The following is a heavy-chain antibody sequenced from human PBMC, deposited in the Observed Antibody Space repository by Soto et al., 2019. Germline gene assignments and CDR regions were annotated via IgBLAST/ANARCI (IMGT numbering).Heavy chain of an antibody. D-gene: IGHD1-1*01. CDR2: ISAYNGNR. Sequence: ASVKVSCKASGYTFTSYGITWVRQAPGQGLEWMGWISAYNGNRNYAQKLQGRVTMTTDTSTSTAYMELNSLTSDDTAVYYCARAKSWHDLVWWFDPWGQRTLVPVSS. CDR1: GYTFTSYG. J-gene: IGHJ5*02. V-gene: IGHV1-18*01. CDR3: ARAKSWHDLVWWFDP.